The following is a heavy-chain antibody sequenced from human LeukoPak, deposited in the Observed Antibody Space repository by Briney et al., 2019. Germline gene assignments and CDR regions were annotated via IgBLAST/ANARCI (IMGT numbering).Heavy chain of an antibody. CDR1: GGSFNGYY. CDR2: INHSGST. Sequence: PSETLSLTCAVYGGSFNGYYWSWIRQPPGKGLEWIGEINHSGSTNYNPSLKSRVTISVDTSKNQFSLKLSSVTAADTAVYYCARSGLYYYDSRLPFDYWGQGTLVTVSS. CDR3: ARSGLYYYDSRLPFDY. V-gene: IGHV4-34*01. J-gene: IGHJ4*02. D-gene: IGHD3-22*01.